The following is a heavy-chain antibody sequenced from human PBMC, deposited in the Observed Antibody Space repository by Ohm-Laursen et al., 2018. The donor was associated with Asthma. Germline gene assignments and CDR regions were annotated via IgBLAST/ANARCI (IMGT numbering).Heavy chain of an antibody. Sequence: SLSLSCAASGYTFSRCSIHWVRQVPGKGLEWVASISTASTFIYYADSVRGRFTTSRDNAKNSVYLQMNSLRAEDTALYYCARIGPEWELPGREYSLHHWGQGTQVTVSS. D-gene: IGHD1-26*01. V-gene: IGHV3-21*01. CDR3: ARIGPEWELPGREYSLHH. CDR2: ISTASTFI. CDR1: GYTFSRCS. J-gene: IGHJ1*01.